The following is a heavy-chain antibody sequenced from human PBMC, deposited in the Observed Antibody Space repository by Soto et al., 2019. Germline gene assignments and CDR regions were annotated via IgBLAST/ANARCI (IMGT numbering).Heavy chain of an antibody. D-gene: IGHD5-12*01. CDR1: GASISSGGYY. V-gene: IGHV4-31*03. J-gene: IGHJ4*02. Sequence: QVQLQESGPGLVKPSQTLSLTCTVSGASISSGGYYWSWIRQQPGKGLEWIGYVYDSGSTYYNPYLESRVTREGDPSKNPCPQMRSSVPPAGTAVYYCARTEGRDGYNQGGGFDYWGQGSPVTVSS. CDR3: ARTEGRDGYNQGGGFDY. CDR2: VYDSGST.